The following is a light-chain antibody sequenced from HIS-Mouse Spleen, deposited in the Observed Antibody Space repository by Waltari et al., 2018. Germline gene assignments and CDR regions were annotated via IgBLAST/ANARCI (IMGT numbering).Light chain of an antibody. CDR1: SSDVGSYNL. CDR2: EGS. CDR3: CSYAGSSTYVV. Sequence: QSALTQPASVSGSPGQSITISCTGTSSDVGSYNLVSWYQQHPGKAPKLKSYEGSKRPSGVSNAVSGSKSGNTASLTSSGLQAEDEADYYCCSYAGSSTYVVFGGGTKLTVL. V-gene: IGLV2-23*01. J-gene: IGLJ2*01.